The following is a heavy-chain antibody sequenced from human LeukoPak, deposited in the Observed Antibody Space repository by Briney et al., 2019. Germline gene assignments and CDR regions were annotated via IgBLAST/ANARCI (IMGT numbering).Heavy chain of an antibody. CDR1: GYSFTSYW. CDR3: ARLRVAVAATDAFDI. CDR2: IYPGDSDT. D-gene: IGHD6-19*01. J-gene: IGHJ3*02. Sequence: GESLKISCKGSGYSFTSYWIGWVRQMPGKGLEWMGIIYPGDSDTRYSPYFQGQVTISADTSISTAYLQWSSLKASDTAMYYCARLRVAVAATDAFDIWGQGTMLTVSS. V-gene: IGHV5-51*01.